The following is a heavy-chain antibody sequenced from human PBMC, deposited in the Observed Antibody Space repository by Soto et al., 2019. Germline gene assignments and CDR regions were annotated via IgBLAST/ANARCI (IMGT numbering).Heavy chain of an antibody. V-gene: IGHV4-30-2*06. CDR1: GGSISSDGYS. CDR2: IYHSGST. CDR3: ARSTRDYTGYSSSPVFDY. D-gene: IGHD6-13*01. J-gene: IGHJ4*02. Sequence: TLSLTYAVSGGSISSDGYSWSWIRQSPGKCLEWIGYIYHSGSTYYNPSLKSRVTISVDRSKNQFSLKLSSVTAADTAVYYCARSTRDYTGYSSSPVFDYWGQGTLVTVSS.